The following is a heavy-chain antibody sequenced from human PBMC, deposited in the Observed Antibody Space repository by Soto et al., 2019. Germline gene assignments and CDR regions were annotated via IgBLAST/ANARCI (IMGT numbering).Heavy chain of an antibody. V-gene: IGHV4-39*01. CDR2: IDYSGTT. CDR1: GGSMSTSDYY. Sequence: PSETLSLTCTVSGGSMSTSDYYWGWIRQTPGKGLEYIGNIDYSGTTSYNPSLKSRVTISVDTSKNQFSLKLSSVTAADTAVYYCARHGVWGSYRYSGHFDYWGQGTLVTVSS. CDR3: ARHGVWGSYRYSGHFDY. J-gene: IGHJ4*02. D-gene: IGHD3-16*02.